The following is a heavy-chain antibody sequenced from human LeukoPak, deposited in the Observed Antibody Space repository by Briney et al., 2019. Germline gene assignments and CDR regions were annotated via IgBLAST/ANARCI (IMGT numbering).Heavy chain of an antibody. V-gene: IGHV1-18*01. D-gene: IGHD2-15*01. J-gene: IGHJ4*02. CDR3: ARAGNTLGYCSGGSCYGDY. CDR1: GYTFTSYG. Sequence: ASVKVSCKASGYTFTSYGISWVRQAPGQGLEWMGWISAYNGNTNYAQKLQGRVTMTTDTSTSTAYMGLRSLRSDDTAVYYCARAGNTLGYCSGGSCYGDYWGQGTLVTVSS. CDR2: ISAYNGNT.